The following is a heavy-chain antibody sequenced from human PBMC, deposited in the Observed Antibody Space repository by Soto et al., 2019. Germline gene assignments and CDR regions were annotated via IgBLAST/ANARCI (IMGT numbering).Heavy chain of an antibody. Sequence: GGSLRLSCAASGFTFSSYAMSWVRQAPGKGLEWVSAISGSGGSTYYADSVKGRFTISRDNSKNTLYLQMNSLRAEDTAVYYCAKEIGTELSYPGSDYFDYWGQGTLVTVSS. V-gene: IGHV3-23*01. J-gene: IGHJ4*02. CDR2: ISGSGGST. CDR1: GFTFSSYA. CDR3: AKEIGTELSYPGSDYFDY. D-gene: IGHD3-22*01.